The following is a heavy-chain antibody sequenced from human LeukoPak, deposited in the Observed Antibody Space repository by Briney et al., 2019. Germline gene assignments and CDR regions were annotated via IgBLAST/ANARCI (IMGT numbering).Heavy chain of an antibody. V-gene: IGHV3-53*01. Sequence: GGSLRLSCAASGFTVSSNYMSWVRQAPGKGLEWVSVIYSGGSTYYADSVKGRFTISRDNSKNTLYLQMNSLRAEDTAVYYCARGSSGWDLYYYYMDVWDKGTTVTVSS. J-gene: IGHJ6*03. D-gene: IGHD6-19*01. CDR3: ARGSSGWDLYYYYMDV. CDR2: IYSGGST. CDR1: GFTVSSNY.